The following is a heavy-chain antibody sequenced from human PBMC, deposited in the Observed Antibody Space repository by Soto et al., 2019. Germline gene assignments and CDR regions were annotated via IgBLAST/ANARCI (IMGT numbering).Heavy chain of an antibody. D-gene: IGHD6-6*01. V-gene: IGHV1-18*01. CDR2: ISAYNGNT. CDR1: GYTFTSYG. J-gene: IGHJ6*02. Sequence: ASVKVSCKASGYTFTSYGISWVRQAPGQGLEWMGWISAYNGNTNYAQKLQGRVTMTTDTSTSTAYMELRSLRSDDTAVYYCARPIAARPLSYYYGMDVWGQGTTVTVSS. CDR3: ARPIAARPLSYYYGMDV.